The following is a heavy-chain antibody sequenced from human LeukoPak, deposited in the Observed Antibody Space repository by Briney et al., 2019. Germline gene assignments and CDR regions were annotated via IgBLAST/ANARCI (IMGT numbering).Heavy chain of an antibody. Sequence: SETLSLTCAVYGGSFSGYYWSWIRQPPGKGLEWIGEINHSGSTNYNPSLKSRVTISVDTSKNQFSLKLSSVTAADTAVYYCARAAGLTYCGGDCYSGYFDYWGQGPLVTVSS. J-gene: IGHJ4*02. CDR3: ARAAGLTYCGGDCYSGYFDY. CDR2: INHSGST. D-gene: IGHD2-21*02. CDR1: GGSFSGYY. V-gene: IGHV4-34*01.